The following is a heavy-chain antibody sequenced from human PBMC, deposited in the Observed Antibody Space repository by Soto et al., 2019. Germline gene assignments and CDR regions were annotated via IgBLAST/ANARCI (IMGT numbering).Heavy chain of an antibody. Sequence: QVQLVQSGAEVKKPGSSVKVSCKASGGTFSSYAISWVRQAPGQGLEWMGGIIPIFGTANYAQKFQGRVTITADESTSTAYMELSSLRSEDTAVYYCAREMGYYGSGSYYYGMDVWGQGTTVTVSS. J-gene: IGHJ6*02. CDR3: AREMGYYGSGSYYYGMDV. CDR1: GGTFSSYA. CDR2: IIPIFGTA. V-gene: IGHV1-69*12. D-gene: IGHD3-10*01.